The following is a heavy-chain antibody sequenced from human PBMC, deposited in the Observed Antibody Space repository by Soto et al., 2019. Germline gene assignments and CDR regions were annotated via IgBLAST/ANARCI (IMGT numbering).Heavy chain of an antibody. CDR3: ARDRFIAAAGSWYYYGMDV. D-gene: IGHD6-13*01. CDR1: GFTFSNYN. J-gene: IGHJ6*02. Sequence: GGSLRLSCVASGFTFSNYNMNWVRQAPGKGLEWVSVIYSGGSTYYADSVKGRFTISRDNSKNTLYLQMNSLRAEDTAVYYCARDRFIAAAGSWYYYGMDVWGQGTTVTVSS. V-gene: IGHV3-66*01. CDR2: IYSGGST.